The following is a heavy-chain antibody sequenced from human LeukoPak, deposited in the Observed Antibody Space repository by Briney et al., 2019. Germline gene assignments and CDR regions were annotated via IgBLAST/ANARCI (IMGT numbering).Heavy chain of an antibody. V-gene: IGHV3-7*03. CDR1: GGSISSYC. D-gene: IGHD1-26*01. CDR2: IKQDGSEK. CDR3: AKDHMSGSYRYHFDY. Sequence: PSETLSLTCTVSGGSISSYCWSWIRQPPGKGLEWVANIKQDGSEKYYVDSVKGRFTISRDNAKNSLYLQMNSLRAEDTAVYYCAKDHMSGSYRYHFDYWGQGTLVTVSS. J-gene: IGHJ4*02.